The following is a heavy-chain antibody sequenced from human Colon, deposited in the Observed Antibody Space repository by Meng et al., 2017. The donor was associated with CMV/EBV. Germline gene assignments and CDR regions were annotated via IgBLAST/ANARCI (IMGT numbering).Heavy chain of an antibody. D-gene: IGHD3-16*01. Sequence: GESLKISCEGSGFTFSDQWLAWVRQTPGKDLEWMGIIYPADSDTRYSPSFQGHVSISADKSINTAYLQWSSLKASDTAMYYCTRGGLADFDLWGPGTLVTVSS. J-gene: IGHJ4*02. CDR2: IYPADSDT. CDR3: TRGGLADFDL. V-gene: IGHV5-51*01. CDR1: GFTFSDQW.